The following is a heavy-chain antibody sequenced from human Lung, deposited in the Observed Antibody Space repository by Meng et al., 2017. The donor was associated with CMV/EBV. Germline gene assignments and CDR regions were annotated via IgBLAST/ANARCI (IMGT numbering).Heavy chain of an antibody. J-gene: IGHJ1*01. D-gene: IGHD3-10*01. CDR3: LRRSGGSV. CDR1: GHSTTNHNW. V-gene: IGHV4-4*02. Sequence: HLRESGPDLVHPSETPSVPCAVSGHSTTNHNWWAWVRQPPGKGLEWIGEIPHRGSSAYNPSLKSRVSMSIDKSKNQFSLKLTSVTAADTAVYHCLRRSGGSVWGQGTLVTVSS. CDR2: IPHRGSS.